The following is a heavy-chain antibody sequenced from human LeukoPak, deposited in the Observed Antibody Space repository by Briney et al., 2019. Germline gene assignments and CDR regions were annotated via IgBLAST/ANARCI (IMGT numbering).Heavy chain of an antibody. D-gene: IGHD6-13*01. CDR1: GGSISSISYY. Sequence: SETLSLTCTVSGGSISSISYYWGWIRQPPGKGLEWIGTINYSGSTYYSPSLESRVSISVDTSKNQFSLMLSSVTAADTAVYYCARGTPIGGSWSKLKYYFDYWGQGTLVTVSS. J-gene: IGHJ4*02. V-gene: IGHV4-39*07. CDR3: ARGTPIGGSWSKLKYYFDY. CDR2: INYSGST.